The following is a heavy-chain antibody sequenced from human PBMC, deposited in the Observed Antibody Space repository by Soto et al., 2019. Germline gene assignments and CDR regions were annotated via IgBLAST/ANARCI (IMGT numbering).Heavy chain of an antibody. V-gene: IGHV4-4*02. D-gene: IGHD2-15*01. J-gene: IGHJ4*02. CDR3: ARGGGYCSGGSCRSLGY. CDR2: IYQSGST. CDR1: GGSISSSSW. Sequence: QVHLQESGPGLVKPSGTLSLTCAVSGGSISSSSWWSWVRQPPGKGLEWIGDIYQSGSTNYNPSLMCRVAISVDTYKNQLSLKLSALTAADTAVYYCARGGGYCSGGSCRSLGYWGQGTLVTVSS.